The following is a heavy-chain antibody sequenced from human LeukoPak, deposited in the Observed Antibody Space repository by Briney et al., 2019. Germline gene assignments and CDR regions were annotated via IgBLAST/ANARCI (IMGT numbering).Heavy chain of an antibody. CDR2: INSDGSSA. Sequence: PGGSLRLSCAASGFTFSGYWIHWVRHAPGTGLVWVSRINSDGSSASYADSVKGRFTISRDNAKNTLFLQMNSLRGEDTAVYYCARDLVPEYGSGIYYNGYDYWGQGTLVTVSS. D-gene: IGHD3-10*01. J-gene: IGHJ4*02. CDR1: GFTFSGYW. CDR3: ARDLVPEYGSGIYYNGYDY. V-gene: IGHV3-74*01.